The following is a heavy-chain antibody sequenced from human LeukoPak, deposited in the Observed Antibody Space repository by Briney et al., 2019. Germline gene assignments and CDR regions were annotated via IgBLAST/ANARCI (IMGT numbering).Heavy chain of an antibody. CDR1: GGTLSSYA. CDR2: IIPILGIA. CDR3: ARDRVAAAGSDY. V-gene: IGHV1-69*04. J-gene: IGHJ4*02. D-gene: IGHD6-13*01. Sequence: GASVKVSCKASGGTLSSYAISWVRQAPGQGLEWMGRIIPILGIANYAQKFQGRVTITADKSTSTAYMELSSLRSEDTAVYYCARDRVAAAGSDYWGQGTLVTVSS.